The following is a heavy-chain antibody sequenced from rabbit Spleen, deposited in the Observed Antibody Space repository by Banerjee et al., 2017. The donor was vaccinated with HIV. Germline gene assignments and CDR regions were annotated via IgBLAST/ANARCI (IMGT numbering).Heavy chain of an antibody. CDR3: ARDSGSSFSSYGMDL. V-gene: IGHV1S7*01. CDR2: IYAAKGST. D-gene: IGHD8-1*01. J-gene: IGHJ6*01. CDR1: GFDFSSYG. Sequence: QSLVESGGGLVQPGGSLKLSCKASGFDFSSYGISWVRQAPGKGLEWIGIIYAAKGSTDYASWVNGRFTISSDNAQSTVDLQMNSLTAADTATYFCARDSGSSFSSYGMDLWGPGTLVTVS.